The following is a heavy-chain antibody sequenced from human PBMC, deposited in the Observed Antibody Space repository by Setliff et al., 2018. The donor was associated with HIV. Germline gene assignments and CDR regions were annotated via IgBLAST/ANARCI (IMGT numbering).Heavy chain of an antibody. CDR2: INHDRTT. J-gene: IGHJ2*01. Sequence: SETLSLTCAVYGGSFSGYYWSWIRQPPGKGLEWIGEINHDRTTNYNPSLKSRVTISVDTSKNQFSLKLSSVTAADTAVYYCARHQAPYYGSSGYNPNWYFDLWGRGTLVTVS. D-gene: IGHD3-22*01. CDR1: GGSFSGYY. CDR3: ARHQAPYYGSSGYNPNWYFDL. V-gene: IGHV4-34*01.